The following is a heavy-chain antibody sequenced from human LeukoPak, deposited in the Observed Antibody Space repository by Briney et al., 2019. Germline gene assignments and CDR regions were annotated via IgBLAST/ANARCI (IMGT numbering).Heavy chain of an antibody. D-gene: IGHD2-2*02. CDR2: MNPNSGNT. Sequence: ASVKVSCKASGYTFTSYDINWVRQATGQGVEWMGWMNPNSGNTGYAQKFQGRVNITRNTSISTAYMELSSLRSEDTAVYYCARGDIVVVPAAIRRMVVRGRGAFDIWGQGTMVTVSS. CDR1: GYTFTSYD. J-gene: IGHJ3*02. V-gene: IGHV1-8*03. CDR3: ARGDIVVVPAAIRRMVVRGRGAFDI.